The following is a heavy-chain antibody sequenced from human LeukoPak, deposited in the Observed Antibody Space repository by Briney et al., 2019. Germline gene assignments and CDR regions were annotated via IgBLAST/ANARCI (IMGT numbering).Heavy chain of an antibody. CDR3: ATTPRAMTTVTTGD. V-gene: IGHV3-21*01. J-gene: IGHJ4*02. D-gene: IGHD4-17*01. CDR1: GFTFSSYS. CDR2: ISSSSSYI. Sequence: GGSLRLSCAASGFTFSSYSMNWVRQAPGKGLEWVSSISSSSSYIYYADSVKGRFTLPRDNAKNPLYLQMNSLRAEDTAVYYCATTPRAMTTVTTGDWGQGTLVTVSS.